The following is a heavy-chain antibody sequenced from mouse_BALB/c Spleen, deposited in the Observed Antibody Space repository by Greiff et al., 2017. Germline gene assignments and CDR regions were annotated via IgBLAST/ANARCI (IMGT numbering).Heavy chain of an antibody. CDR2: ISTYYGNT. Sequence: VQLQQSGPELVRPGVSVKISCKGSGYTFTDYAMHWVKQSHAKSLEWIGVISTYYGNTNYNQKFKGKATMTVDKSSSTAYMELARLTSEDSAIYYCARRREYGNLFAMDYWGQGTSVTVSS. V-gene: IGHV1-67*01. CDR3: ARRREYGNLFAMDY. CDR1: GYTFTDYA. D-gene: IGHD2-10*02. J-gene: IGHJ4*01.